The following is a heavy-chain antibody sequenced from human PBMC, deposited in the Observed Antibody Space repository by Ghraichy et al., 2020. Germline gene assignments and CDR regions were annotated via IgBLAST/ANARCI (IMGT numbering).Heavy chain of an antibody. J-gene: IGHJ3*02. V-gene: IGHV3-23*01. CDR2: ISGSGGST. CDR1: GFTFSSYA. D-gene: IGHD6-13*01. CDR3: AKHPHPIAAAGTHDAFDI. Sequence: GGSLRLSCAASGFTFSSYAMSWVRQAPGKGLEWVSAISGSGGSTYYADSVKGRFTISRDNSKNTLYLQMNSLRAEDTAVYYCAKHPHPIAAAGTHDAFDIWGQGKMVTVSS.